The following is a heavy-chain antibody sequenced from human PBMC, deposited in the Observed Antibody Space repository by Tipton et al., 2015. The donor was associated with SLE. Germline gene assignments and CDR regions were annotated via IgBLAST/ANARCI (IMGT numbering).Heavy chain of an antibody. J-gene: IGHJ6*02. CDR2: IYYSGST. CDR3: ARATGYSGMDV. CDR1: GGSISSYY. V-gene: IGHV4-59*01. Sequence: TLSLTCTVSGGSISSYYWSWIRQPPGKGLEWIGYIYYSGSTNYNPSLKSRVTISIDTSKNQFSLKLSSVTAADTAVYYCARATGYSGMDVWGQGTPVPVSS.